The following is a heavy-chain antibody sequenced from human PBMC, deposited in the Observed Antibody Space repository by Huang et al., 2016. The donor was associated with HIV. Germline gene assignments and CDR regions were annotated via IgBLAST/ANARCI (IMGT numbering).Heavy chain of an antibody. CDR2: IYPGDSDT. V-gene: IGHV5-51*01. D-gene: IGHD3-10*01. CDR3: ARLIGSPSFYYGLDV. J-gene: IGHJ6*02. CDR1: GYRFRSNW. Sequence: EVQLVQSGAEVKKPGVSLKISCKGSGYRFRSNWIGWVRQMPGKGLEWMGIIYPGDSDTRYSPSFQGQVTISADKSINTAYLQWSSLKASDTAMYYCARLIGSPSFYYGLDVWGQGTTVTVSS.